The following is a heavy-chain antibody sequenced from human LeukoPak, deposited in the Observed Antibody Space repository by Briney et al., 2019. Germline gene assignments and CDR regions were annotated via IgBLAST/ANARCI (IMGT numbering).Heavy chain of an antibody. J-gene: IGHJ4*02. V-gene: IGHV4-31*03. CDR3: ARDNYYDSRGYYRPFDY. CDR2: IYYSGST. D-gene: IGHD3-22*01. CDR1: GDSISSGGYY. Sequence: PSETLSLTCTVSGDSISSGGYYWSWIRQHPGKGLEWIGYIYYSGSTYYNPSLKSRVTISIDASKNQFSLKLSSVTAADTAVYYCARDNYYDSRGYYRPFDYWGQPTL.